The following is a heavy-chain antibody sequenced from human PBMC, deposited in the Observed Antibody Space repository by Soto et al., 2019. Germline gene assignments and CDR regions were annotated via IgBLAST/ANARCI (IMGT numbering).Heavy chain of an antibody. D-gene: IGHD2-21*01. V-gene: IGHV3-9*01. CDR1: GLTFDDYA. CDR3: ARVLHSTPYYYGMDV. J-gene: IGHJ6*02. Sequence: GGSLRLSCAASGLTFDDYAMHWVRQAPGKGLQWVSGISWNSGSIGYADSVKGRFTISRDNAKNSLYLQMNSLRAEDTAVYYCARVLHSTPYYYGMDVWGQGTTVTVSS. CDR2: ISWNSGSI.